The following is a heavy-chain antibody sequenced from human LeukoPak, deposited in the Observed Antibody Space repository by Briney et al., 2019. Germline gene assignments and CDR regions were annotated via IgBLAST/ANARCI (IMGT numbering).Heavy chain of an antibody. V-gene: IGHV4-39*01. CDR2: IYYSGST. CDR1: GGSISSSSYY. D-gene: IGHD3-3*01. J-gene: IGHJ5*02. Sequence: PSETLSLTCTVSGGSISSSSYYWGWIRQPPGKGLEWIGSIYYSGSTYYNPSLKSRVTISVDTSKNQFSLKLSSVTAADTAVYYCARSYDFWSGYYFNWFDPWGQGTLVTVSS. CDR3: ARSYDFWSGYYFNWFDP.